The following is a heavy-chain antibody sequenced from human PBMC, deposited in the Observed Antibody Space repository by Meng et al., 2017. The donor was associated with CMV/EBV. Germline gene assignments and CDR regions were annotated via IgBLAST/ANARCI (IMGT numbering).Heavy chain of an antibody. J-gene: IGHJ4*02. V-gene: IGHV4-39*07. CDR3: ARDERYSSSWLWRLFDY. CDR2: IYYSGST. Sequence: GSLRLSCTVSGGSISSSSYYWGWIRQPPGKGLEWIGSIYYSGSTYYNPSLKSRVTISVDTSKNQFSLKLSSVTAADTAVYYCARDERYSSSWLWRLFDYWGQGTLVTVSS. CDR1: GGSISSSSYY. D-gene: IGHD6-13*01.